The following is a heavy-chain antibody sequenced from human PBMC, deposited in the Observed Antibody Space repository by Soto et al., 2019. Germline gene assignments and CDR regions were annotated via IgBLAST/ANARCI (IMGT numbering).Heavy chain of an antibody. CDR1: GFTFSSYG. V-gene: IGHV3-30*18. Sequence: QVQLVESGGGVVQPGRSLRLSCAASGFTFSSYGMHWVRQAPGKGLEWVADISYDGSNKYYADSVKGRFTISRDNSKNTLYLQMNSLRAEDTAVYYCAKGGSEVVAATLDYWGQGTLVTVSS. CDR3: AKGGSEVVAATLDY. J-gene: IGHJ4*02. CDR2: ISYDGSNK. D-gene: IGHD2-15*01.